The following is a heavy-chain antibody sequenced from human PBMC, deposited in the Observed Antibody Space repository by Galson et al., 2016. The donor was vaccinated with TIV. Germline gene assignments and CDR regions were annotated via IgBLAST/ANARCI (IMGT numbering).Heavy chain of an antibody. CDR1: GFTFGDYG. V-gene: IGHV3-9*01. J-gene: IGHJ6*02. D-gene: IGHD5-18*01. CDR2: ISSNSVYL. Sequence: SLRLSCAASGFTFGDYGMHWVRQSQGNGLEWVSGISSNSVYLGYADSMKGRFTISRDNAKNSLYLQMNSLRFEDTALYYCTKARGYGYGSPQDYYYGMDVWGQGTTVTVSS. CDR3: TKARGYGYGSPQDYYYGMDV.